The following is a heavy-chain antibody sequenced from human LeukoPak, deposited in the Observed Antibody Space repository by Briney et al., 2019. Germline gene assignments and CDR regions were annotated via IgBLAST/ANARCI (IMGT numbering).Heavy chain of an antibody. V-gene: IGHV3-48*03. CDR1: GLTFSSYE. D-gene: IGHD3-16*01. CDR3: ARDLMAGGTTLYYFDY. CDR2: ISSSGSTI. J-gene: IGHJ4*02. Sequence: GGSLRLLCAASGLTFSSYEMNWVRQAPGRGLEWVAYISSSGSTIYYVDSVKGRFATSRDNAKNSLYLQMNSLRAEDTAVYYCARDLMAGGTTLYYFDYWGQGNLVTVSS.